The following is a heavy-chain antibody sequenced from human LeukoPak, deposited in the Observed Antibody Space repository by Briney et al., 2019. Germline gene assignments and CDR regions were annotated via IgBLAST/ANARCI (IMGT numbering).Heavy chain of an antibody. Sequence: ASVKVSCKASGYTFTSYGISWVRQAPGQGLEWMGWINPNSGGTNYAQKFQGRVTMTRDTSISTAYMELSRLRSDDTAAYYCARDGRDGYNHDAFDIWGQGTTVTVSS. CDR2: INPNSGGT. J-gene: IGHJ3*02. CDR3: ARDGRDGYNHDAFDI. CDR1: GYTFTSYG. V-gene: IGHV1-2*02. D-gene: IGHD5-24*01.